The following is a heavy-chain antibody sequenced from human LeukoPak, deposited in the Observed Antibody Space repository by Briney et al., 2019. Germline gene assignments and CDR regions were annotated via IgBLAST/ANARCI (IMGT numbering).Heavy chain of an antibody. J-gene: IGHJ4*02. CDR2: IIPIFGTA. CDR1: GGTFSSYA. Sequence: GASVKVSCNASGGTFSSYAISWVRQAPGQGLEWMGGIIPIFGTANYAQKLQGRVTITADESTSTAYMELSSLRSEDTAVYYCARGGYCSSTSCSKRWYFDYWGQGTLVTVSS. D-gene: IGHD2-2*01. V-gene: IGHV1-69*13. CDR3: ARGGYCSSTSCSKRWYFDY.